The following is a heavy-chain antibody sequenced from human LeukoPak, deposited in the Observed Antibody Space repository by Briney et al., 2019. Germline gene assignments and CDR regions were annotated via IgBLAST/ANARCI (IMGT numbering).Heavy chain of an antibody. CDR3: AKDSEWLGEAYGMDV. V-gene: IGHV3-30*18. CDR1: GFTFSSYG. Sequence: GGSLRLSCAASGFTFSSYGMHWVRQAPGKGLEWVAMISYDGSNEYYADSVKGRVTISRDNSKNTLYLQMNSLRAEDTAVYHCAKDSEWLGEAYGMDVWGQGTTVTVS. D-gene: IGHD3-10*01. CDR2: ISYDGSNE. J-gene: IGHJ6*02.